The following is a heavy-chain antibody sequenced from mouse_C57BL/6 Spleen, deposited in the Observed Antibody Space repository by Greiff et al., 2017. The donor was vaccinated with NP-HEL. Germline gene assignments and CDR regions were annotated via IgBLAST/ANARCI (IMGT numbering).Heavy chain of an antibody. V-gene: IGHV5-9*01. CDR3: ARLRGLGDYFDY. Sequence: EVQLVESGGGLVKPGGSLKLSCAASGFTFSSYTMSWVRQTPEKRLEWVATISGGGGNTYYPDSVKGRFTISRDNAMNTLYLQMSSLRSEDTALYYCARLRGLGDYFDYWGQGTTLTVSS. D-gene: IGHD4-1*01. J-gene: IGHJ2*01. CDR2: ISGGGGNT. CDR1: GFTFSSYT.